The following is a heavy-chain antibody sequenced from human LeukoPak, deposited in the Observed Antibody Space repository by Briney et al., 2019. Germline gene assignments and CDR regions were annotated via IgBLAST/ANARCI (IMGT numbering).Heavy chain of an antibody. J-gene: IGHJ4*02. CDR1: GFTFSSYS. D-gene: IGHD6-19*01. Sequence: GRSLRLSCAASGFTFSSYSMNWVRQAPGKGLEWVSSISSSSSYIYYADSVKGRFTISRDNAKNSLYLQMNSLRAEDTAVYYCARDPSGWLSEGVSDYWGQGTLVTVSS. CDR3: ARDPSGWLSEGVSDY. CDR2: ISSSSSYI. V-gene: IGHV3-21*01.